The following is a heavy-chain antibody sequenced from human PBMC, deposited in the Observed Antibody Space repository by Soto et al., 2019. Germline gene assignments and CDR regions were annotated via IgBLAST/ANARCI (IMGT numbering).Heavy chain of an antibody. CDR1: GYTFTGYY. Sequence: EASVKVSCKASGYTFTGYYMHWVRQAPGQGLEWMGWINPNSGGTNYAQKFQGWVTMTRDTSISTAYMELSRLRSDDTAVYYCARSSPSTYDFWSGFWPYYYYGMDVWGQGTTVTVSS. CDR2: INPNSGGT. J-gene: IGHJ6*02. D-gene: IGHD3-3*01. V-gene: IGHV1-2*04. CDR3: ARSSPSTYDFWSGFWPYYYYGMDV.